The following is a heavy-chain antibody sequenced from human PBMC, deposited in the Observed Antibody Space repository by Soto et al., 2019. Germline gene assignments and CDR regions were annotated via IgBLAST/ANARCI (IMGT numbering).Heavy chain of an antibody. CDR3: ATQGLTNYYFDY. CDR1: GYSFASQW. CDR2: IDLSESYT. Sequence: PGESLKISCKVSGYSFASQWISWVRQVPGKGQEWLGRIDLSESYTTYNPSFQGQVSFSSDKSITTAYLQWSSLKASDTATYYCATQGLTNYYFDYWGQGTLVTVSS. J-gene: IGHJ4*02. D-gene: IGHD1-1*01. V-gene: IGHV5-10-1*04.